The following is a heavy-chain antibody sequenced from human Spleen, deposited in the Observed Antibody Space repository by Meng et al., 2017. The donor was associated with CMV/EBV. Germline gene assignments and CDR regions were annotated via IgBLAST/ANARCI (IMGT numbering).Heavy chain of an antibody. V-gene: IGHV3-53*01. J-gene: IGHJ3*01. CDR3: AREVSAGAFDV. D-gene: IGHD2-8*01. Sequence: SCTCSGLTVSGSYMNWVRQAPGKGLQWVSVIYSAGRTYYADSVKGRFSISRDNSKNTVFLQMNSLKVEDTAVYYCAREVSAGAFDVWGRGTMVTVSS. CDR2: IYSAGRT. CDR1: GLTVSGSY.